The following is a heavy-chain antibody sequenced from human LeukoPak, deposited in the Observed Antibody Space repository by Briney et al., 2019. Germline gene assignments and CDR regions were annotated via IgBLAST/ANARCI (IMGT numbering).Heavy chain of an antibody. CDR1: GFTFSSYG. J-gene: IGHJ4*02. CDR2: IRYDGSNK. Sequence: GGSLRLSCAASGFTFSSYGMHWVRQAPGKGLEWVAFIRYDGSNKYYADSVKGRFTISRDNSKNTLYLQMNSLRAEDTAVYYCAKDQGWLQLDGYGGFDYWGQGTLVTVSS. D-gene: IGHD5-24*01. CDR3: AKDQGWLQLDGYGGFDY. V-gene: IGHV3-30*02.